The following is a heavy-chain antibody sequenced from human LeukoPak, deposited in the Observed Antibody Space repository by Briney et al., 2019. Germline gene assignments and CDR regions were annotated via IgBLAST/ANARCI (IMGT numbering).Heavy chain of an antibody. J-gene: IGHJ4*02. CDR3: AIDLTAGYCSSTSCQYTPDY. CDR2: ISGNGVDT. CDR1: GFTFSNYL. D-gene: IGHD2-2*01. V-gene: IGHV3-23*01. Sequence: GGSLRLSCAASGFTFSNYLMSWVRQAPGKGLEWVSAISGNGVDTYYADSVKGRFTISRDNSKNTLYLQMNSLRPDDTAVYYCAIDLTAGYCSSTSCQYTPDYWGQGTLVTVSS.